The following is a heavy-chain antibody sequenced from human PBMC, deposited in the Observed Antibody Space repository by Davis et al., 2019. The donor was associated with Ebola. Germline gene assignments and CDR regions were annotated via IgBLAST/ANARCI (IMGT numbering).Heavy chain of an antibody. CDR3: ARGYSSSPQPFDY. V-gene: IGHV4-39*07. CDR2: IYYSGST. J-gene: IGHJ4*02. D-gene: IGHD6-6*01. Sequence: SETLSLTCTVSGGSISSSSYYWGWISQPPGKGLEWIGSIYYSGSTYYNPSLKSRVTISVDTSKNQFSLKLSSVTAADTAVYYCARGYSSSPQPFDYWGQGTLVTVSS. CDR1: GGSISSSSYY.